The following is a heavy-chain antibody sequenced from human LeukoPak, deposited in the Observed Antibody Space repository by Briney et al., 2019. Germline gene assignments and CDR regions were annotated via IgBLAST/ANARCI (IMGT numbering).Heavy chain of an antibody. CDR3: AGLVGRYSSGLYYYYFDY. D-gene: IGHD3-22*01. V-gene: IGHV4-4*02. CDR2: MYLSGTT. J-gene: IGHJ4*02. Sequence: SETLSLTCTVSGDSISSLDLWSWVRQPPGKGLEWIGEMYLSGTTHSNPSVKSRVTISIDKSKNQFFLNLSSVTAADTAVYYCAGLVGRYSSGLYYYYFDYWGQGTLVTVSS. CDR1: GDSISSLDL.